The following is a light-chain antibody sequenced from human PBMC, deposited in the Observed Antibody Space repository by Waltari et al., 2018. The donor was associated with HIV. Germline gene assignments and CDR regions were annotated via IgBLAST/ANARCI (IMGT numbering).Light chain of an antibody. Sequence: QSVLTQPPSASGTPGQRVTISCSGSSSNIGSNTVNWYQQLPGTAPKLLIYSNNQRPAGVPDRFSGSKSGTSASRAISGLQSEDEADYYCAAWDDSLNGLWVFGGGTKLTVL. CDR2: SNN. CDR3: AAWDDSLNGLWV. CDR1: SSNIGSNT. V-gene: IGLV1-44*01. J-gene: IGLJ3*02.